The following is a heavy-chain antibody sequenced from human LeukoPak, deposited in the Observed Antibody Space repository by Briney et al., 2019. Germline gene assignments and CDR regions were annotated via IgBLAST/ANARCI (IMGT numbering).Heavy chain of an antibody. V-gene: IGHV3-72*01. CDR3: ARERGYANWFDP. CDR2: TRNKANSYTT. CDR1: GFTFSDHY. J-gene: IGHJ5*02. Sequence: GGSLRLSCAASGFTFSDHYTDWVRQAPGKGLEWVGRTRNKANSYTTEYAASVKGRFTISRDDSKNSLYLQMNSLKTGDTAVYYCARERGYANWFDPWGQGTLVTVSS. D-gene: IGHD2-8*01.